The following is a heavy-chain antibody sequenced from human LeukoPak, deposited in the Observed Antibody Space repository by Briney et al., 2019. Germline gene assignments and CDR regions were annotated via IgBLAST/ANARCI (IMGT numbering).Heavy chain of an antibody. D-gene: IGHD5-12*01. J-gene: IGHJ6*03. CDR1: GGSFSGYY. Sequence: PAETLSLTCAVYGGSFSGYYWSWIRQPPGKGLEWIGDINHSGSTNYNPSFKSRFTISGDTSKNSLSLKLNSLTAEDTAVYYCARVASNYYYYYYMDVWGKGTTVTVSS. V-gene: IGHV4-34*01. CDR3: ARVASNYYYYYYMDV. CDR2: INHSGST.